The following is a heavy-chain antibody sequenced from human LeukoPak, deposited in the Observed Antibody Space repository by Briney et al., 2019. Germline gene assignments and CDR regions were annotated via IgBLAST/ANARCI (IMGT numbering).Heavy chain of an antibody. CDR2: IYFGGST. D-gene: IGHD3-22*01. V-gene: IGHV4-39*01. Sequence: SETLSLSCTVSGVSISSSSYYWGWIRQPPGKGLEWIVCIYFGGSTYYNPSLKGRVTISVDTSKNKFSLKLSCVTAADTAVYYCAGQTSISMIVVVEAFDYWGQGTLVTVSS. J-gene: IGHJ4*02. CDR1: GVSISSSSYY. CDR3: AGQTSISMIVVVEAFDY.